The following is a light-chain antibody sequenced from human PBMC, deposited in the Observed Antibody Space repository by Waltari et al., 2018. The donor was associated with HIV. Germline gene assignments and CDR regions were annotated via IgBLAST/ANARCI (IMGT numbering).Light chain of an antibody. CDR3: SSYTTSSTLA. V-gene: IGLV2-14*03. J-gene: IGLJ2*01. CDR2: DVS. Sequence: QSALTQPASVSGSPGQSITISCSGTRSDISGYDFVSWYQPHPGKAPKLIIYDVSHRPSGVSDRFSGSKSGNTASLTISGLQPEDEADYFCSSYTTSSTLAFGGGTRLTVL. CDR1: RSDISGYDF.